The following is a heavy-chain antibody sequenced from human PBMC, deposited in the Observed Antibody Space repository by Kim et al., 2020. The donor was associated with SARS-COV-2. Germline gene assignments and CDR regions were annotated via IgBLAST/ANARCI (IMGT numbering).Heavy chain of an antibody. D-gene: IGHD3-3*01. V-gene: IGHV3-11*05. CDR3: ARGRDFWSAHTGMDV. CDR1: GFTFSDYY. Sequence: GGSLRLSCAASGFTFSDYYMSWIRQAPGKGLEWVSYISSSSSYTNYADSVKGRFTISRDNAKNSLYLQMNSLRAEDTAVYYCARGRDFWSAHTGMDVWGQGTTVTVSS. CDR2: ISSSSSYT. J-gene: IGHJ6*02.